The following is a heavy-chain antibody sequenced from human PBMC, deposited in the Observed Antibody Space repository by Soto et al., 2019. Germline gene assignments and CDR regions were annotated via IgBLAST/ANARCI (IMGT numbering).Heavy chain of an antibody. V-gene: IGHV4-34*01. CDR1: GGSFSGYY. CDR3: ARGRHILTGYYRDLNYGMDV. D-gene: IGHD3-9*01. J-gene: IGHJ6*02. CDR2: INHSGST. Sequence: PSETLSLTCAVYGGSFSGYYWSWIRQPPGKGLEWIGEINHSGSTNYNPSLKSRVTISVDTSKNQFSLKLSFVTAADTALYYCARGRHILTGYYRDLNYGMDVWGQGTTVT.